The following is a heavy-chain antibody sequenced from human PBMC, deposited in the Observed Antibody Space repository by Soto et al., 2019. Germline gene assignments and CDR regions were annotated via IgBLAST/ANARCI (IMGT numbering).Heavy chain of an antibody. CDR1: DGSINSGRSS. J-gene: IGHJ5*02. Sequence: SETLSLTCSVSDGSINSGRSSWNWIRQSPGKGLEWIAYIYHSGSTYYNPSLKSRVTISVDRSENQFSLKLTSVTAADTAVYYCVRESTTSGPNWFDTWGPGILVTVSS. D-gene: IGHD1-1*01. CDR2: IYHSGST. V-gene: IGHV4-30-2*06. CDR3: VRESTTSGPNWFDT.